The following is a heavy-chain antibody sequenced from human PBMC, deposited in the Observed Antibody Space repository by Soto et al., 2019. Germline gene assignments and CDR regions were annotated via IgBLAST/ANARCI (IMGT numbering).Heavy chain of an antibody. D-gene: IGHD6-19*01. J-gene: IGHJ4*02. V-gene: IGHV3-21*01. CDR1: GFTFSSYS. CDR3: ARVAVAGKFFDY. CDR2: NSSSSSYI. Sequence: EVQLVESGGGLVKPGGSLRLSCAASGFTFSSYSMNWVRQAPGKGLEWVSSNSSSSSYIYYADSVKGRFTISRDNAKNSLYLQMNSLRAEDTAVYYCARVAVAGKFFDYWGQGTLVTVSS.